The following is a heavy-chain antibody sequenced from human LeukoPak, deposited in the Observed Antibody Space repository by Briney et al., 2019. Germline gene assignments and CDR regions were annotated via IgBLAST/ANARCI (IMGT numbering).Heavy chain of an antibody. J-gene: IGHJ6*02. D-gene: IGHD2-2*01. CDR3: AKGNINCSSTSCYPYYYYYGMDV. V-gene: IGHV3-23*01. Sequence: GGSLRLSCAASGFTFSSYAMSWVRQAPGKGLEWVSAISGSGGSTYYADSVKGRFTISRDNSKNTLYLQMNSLRAEDTAVYYCAKGNINCSSTSCYPYYYYYGMDVWGQGTTVTVSS. CDR1: GFTFSSYA. CDR2: ISGSGGST.